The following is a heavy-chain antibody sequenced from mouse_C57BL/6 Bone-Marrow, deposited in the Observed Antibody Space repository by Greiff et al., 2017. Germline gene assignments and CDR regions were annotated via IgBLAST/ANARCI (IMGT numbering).Heavy chain of an antibody. J-gene: IGHJ1*03. V-gene: IGHV1-54*01. CDR3: ARWGDHWYFDV. CDR1: GYAFTNYL. D-gene: IGHD3-3*01. CDR2: INPGSGGT. Sequence: VQLVESGAELVRPGTSVKVSCKASGYAFTNYLIEWVKQRPGQGLEWIGVINPGSGGTNYNEKFKGKATLTADKSSSTAYMQLSSLTSEDSAVYFCARWGDHWYFDVWGTGTTVTVSS.